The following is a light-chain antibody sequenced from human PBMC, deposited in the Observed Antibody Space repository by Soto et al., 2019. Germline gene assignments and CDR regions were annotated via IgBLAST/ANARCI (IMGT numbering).Light chain of an antibody. CDR3: SSYAGRYSWV. Sequence: ALTQPPSASGSPGQSVTISCTGTSSDVGGYNYVSWYQHHPGKAPKLVIYEVTKRPSGVPDRFSGSKSGNTASLSVSGLQAEDEADYYCSSYAGRYSWVFGGGTKLTVL. J-gene: IGLJ3*02. V-gene: IGLV2-8*01. CDR2: EVT. CDR1: SSDVGGYNY.